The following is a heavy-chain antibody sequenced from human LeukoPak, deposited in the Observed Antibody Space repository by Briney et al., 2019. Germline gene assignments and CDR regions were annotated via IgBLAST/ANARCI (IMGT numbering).Heavy chain of an antibody. J-gene: IGHJ5*02. CDR2: MNPNSGNT. V-gene: IGHV1-8*03. D-gene: IGHD6-13*01. CDR3: AREVTDSSWYWFDP. CDR1: GYTFTSYG. Sequence: ASVKVSCKASGYTFTSYGISWVRQAPGQGLEWMGWMNPNSGNTGYAQKFQGRVTITRNTSISTAYMELSSLRSEDTAVYYCAREVTDSSWYWFDPWGQGTLVTVSS.